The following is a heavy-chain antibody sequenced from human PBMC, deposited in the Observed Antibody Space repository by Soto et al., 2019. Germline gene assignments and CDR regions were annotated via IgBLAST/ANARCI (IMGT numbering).Heavy chain of an antibody. CDR1: GFTFNNYA. CDR3: ARGMIAFGGY. CDR2: ISDDGINT. J-gene: IGHJ4*02. V-gene: IGHV3-30-3*01. Sequence: QVQLVESGGGVVQPGRSLRLSCAASGFTFNNYAMYWVRQAPGKGLEWMAVISDDGINTYYADSVKGRFTISRDNSKNTLCLQMNSLRPEDTAVYYCARGMIAFGGYWGQGTLVTVSS. D-gene: IGHD3-16*01.